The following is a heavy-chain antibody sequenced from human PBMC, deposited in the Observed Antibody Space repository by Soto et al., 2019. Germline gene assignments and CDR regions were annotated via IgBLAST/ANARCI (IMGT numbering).Heavy chain of an antibody. D-gene: IGHD3-10*01. CDR3: ASGSLYGSGSYPVDY. V-gene: IGHV1-69*08. Sequence: QVQLVQSGAEVKKPGSSLNVSCKASGGTFSNHLISWVRQAPGEGLEWMGTIIPLFGTLNYAQKLQGRVTLSADRSTSTAYMELSSLRSDDTAVYYCASGSLYGSGSYPVDYWGQGTLVTVSS. J-gene: IGHJ4*01. CDR2: IIPLFGTL. CDR1: GGTFSNHL.